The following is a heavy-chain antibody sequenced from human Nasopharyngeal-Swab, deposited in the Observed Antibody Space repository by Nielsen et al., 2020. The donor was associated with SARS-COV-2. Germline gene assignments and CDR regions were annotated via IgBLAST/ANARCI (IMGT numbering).Heavy chain of an antibody. Sequence: GESLKISCAASGFNFSNYYMNWVRQAPGKGLEWVSSISVSGRYTYYGDSVKGRFTVSRDPSKKSFYLQMNSLRADDTAVYYCARDASPMSDHPGAFDIWGQGTMVTVSS. CDR1: GFNFSNYY. CDR3: ARDASPMSDHPGAFDI. V-gene: IGHV3-21*01. D-gene: IGHD3-22*01. J-gene: IGHJ3*02. CDR2: ISVSGRYT.